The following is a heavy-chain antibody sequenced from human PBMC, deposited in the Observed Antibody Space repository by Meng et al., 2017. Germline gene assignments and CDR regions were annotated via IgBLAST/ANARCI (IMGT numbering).Heavy chain of an antibody. CDR2: INTDTGNP. V-gene: IGHV7-4-1*02. CDR1: GYTFTSYA. CDR3: ARSIAAAEWDDY. Sequence: QVHPVQSGSELKKRGASVKVSCKASGYTFTSYAMNWVRQAPGQGLEWMGWINTDTGNPTYAQGFTGRFVVSLDTSVSTAYLQLSSLKAEDTAVYYCARSIAAAEWDDYWGQGTLVTVSS. J-gene: IGHJ4*02. D-gene: IGHD6-13*01.